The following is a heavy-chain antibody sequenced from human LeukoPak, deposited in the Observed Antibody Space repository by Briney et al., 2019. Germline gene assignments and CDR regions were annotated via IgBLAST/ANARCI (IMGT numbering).Heavy chain of an antibody. J-gene: IGHJ6*03. CDR2: ISSSTITI. CDR1: GFTFSSYS. D-gene: IGHD5-18*01. Sequence: PGGSLRLSCAASGFTFSSYSMNWVRRAPGKGLEWVSYISSSTITIYYADSVKGRFTISRDNAKNSLYLQMNSLRAEDTAVYYCARETGGGIQLWLRSYYYYYMDVWGKGTTVTISS. V-gene: IGHV3-48*04. CDR3: ARETGGGIQLWLRSYYYYYMDV.